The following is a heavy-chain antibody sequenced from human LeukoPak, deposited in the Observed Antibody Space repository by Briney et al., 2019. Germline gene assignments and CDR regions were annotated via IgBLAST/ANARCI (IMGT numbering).Heavy chain of an antibody. Sequence: TGGSLRLSCAASGFTFSSYHMNWVRQAPGKGLEWVSYISSRNEAIYYADSVKGRFTISRDNAKNSLYLQMNSLRAEDTAVYYCARDGGYYYDSSGYYPIIYYYGMDVWGQGTTVTVPS. V-gene: IGHV3-48*04. CDR1: GFTFSSYH. D-gene: IGHD3-22*01. J-gene: IGHJ6*02. CDR2: ISSRNEAI. CDR3: ARDGGYYYDSSGYYPIIYYYGMDV.